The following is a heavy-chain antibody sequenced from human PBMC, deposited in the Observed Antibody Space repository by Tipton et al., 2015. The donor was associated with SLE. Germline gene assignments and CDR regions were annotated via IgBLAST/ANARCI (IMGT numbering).Heavy chain of an antibody. CDR1: GDSISNGDYC. D-gene: IGHD1-1*01. J-gene: IGHJ3*01. CDR2: IYSSGNP. Sequence: TLSLTCTVSGDSISNGDYCWNWIRQYPGKGLEWIGYIYSSGNPYYNPSLKSRVTISVDTSQNQFSLRLTSVTAADTAVYYCGRHKTATRAFDFWGQGTLVTVSS. V-gene: IGHV4-31*03. CDR3: GRHKTATRAFDF.